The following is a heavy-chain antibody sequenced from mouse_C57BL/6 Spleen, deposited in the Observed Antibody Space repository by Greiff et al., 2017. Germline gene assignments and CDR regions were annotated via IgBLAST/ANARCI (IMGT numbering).Heavy chain of an antibody. Sequence: VQLQQPGAELVMPGASVKLSCKASGYTFTSYWMHWVKQRPGQGLEWIGELDPSDSYTNYNQKFKGKSTLTVDKSSSTAYMQLSSLTSEDSAVXYGARSACRPPFDYWGQGTTLTVSS. J-gene: IGHJ2*01. CDR2: LDPSDSYT. CDR1: GYTFTSYW. V-gene: IGHV1-69*01. CDR3: ARSACRPPFDY.